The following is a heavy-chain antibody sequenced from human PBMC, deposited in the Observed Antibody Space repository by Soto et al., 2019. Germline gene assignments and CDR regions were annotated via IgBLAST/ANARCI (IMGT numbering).Heavy chain of an antibody. Sequence: QLQLQESGPGLVKPSETLSLTCTVSGGSISSSSYYWVWIRQPPGKGLEWIGTIYYSGSTYYNPSPKSRVTISVDTSTTQFSLKLSPVTAADTAVYYGASLRWYTDTNGLDAWGQGTTVTVSS. D-gene: IGHD2-15*01. CDR2: IYYSGST. CDR3: ASLRWYTDTNGLDA. V-gene: IGHV4-39*01. J-gene: IGHJ6*02. CDR1: GGSISSSSYY.